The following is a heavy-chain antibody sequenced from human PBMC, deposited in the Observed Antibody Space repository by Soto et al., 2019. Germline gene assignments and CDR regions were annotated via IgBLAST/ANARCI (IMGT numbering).Heavy chain of an antibody. V-gene: IGHV1-2*04. J-gene: IGHJ6*03. Sequence: ASVKVSCKASGYTFTGYYMHWVRQAPGQGLEWMGWINPNSGGTNYAQKFQGWVTMTRDTSISTAYMELSRLRSDDTAVYYCARGNDYGDYVGYYYHMDVWGKGTTVTVSS. D-gene: IGHD4-17*01. CDR1: GYTFTGYY. CDR2: INPNSGGT. CDR3: ARGNDYGDYVGYYYHMDV.